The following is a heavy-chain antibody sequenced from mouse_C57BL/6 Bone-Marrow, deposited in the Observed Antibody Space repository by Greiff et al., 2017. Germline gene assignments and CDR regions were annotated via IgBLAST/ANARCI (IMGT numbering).Heavy chain of an antibody. D-gene: IGHD1-1*01. V-gene: IGHV1-19*01. CDR3: LITTVVPFDY. CDR2: INPYNGGT. J-gene: IGHJ2*01. Sequence: EVQLQQSGPVLVKPGASVKMSCKASGYTFTDYYMNWVKQSHGKSLEWIGVINPYNGGTSYNQKFKGKATLTVDKSSSTAYMELNSLTSEDSAVYYCLITTVVPFDYWSQGTTLTVSS. CDR1: GYTFTDYY.